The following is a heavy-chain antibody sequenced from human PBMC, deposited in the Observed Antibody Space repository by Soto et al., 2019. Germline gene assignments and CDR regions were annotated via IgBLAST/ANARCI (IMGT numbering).Heavy chain of an antibody. J-gene: IGHJ6*02. CDR2: IWYDGSNK. CDR1: GSTFSSYG. Sequence: GSLRLSCAASGSTFSSYGMHWVRQAPGKGLEWVAVIWYDGSNKYYADSVKGRFTISRDNSKNTLYLQMNSLRAEDTAVYYCARDFIRGLPPDYYYGMDVWGQGTTVTVSS. CDR3: ARDFIRGLPPDYYYGMDV. V-gene: IGHV3-33*01. D-gene: IGHD4-17*01.